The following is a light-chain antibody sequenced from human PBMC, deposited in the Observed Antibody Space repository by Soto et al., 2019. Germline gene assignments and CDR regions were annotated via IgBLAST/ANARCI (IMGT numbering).Light chain of an antibody. CDR2: EGN. CDR1: SSDVGSYIL. Sequence: QSALTQPASVSGSPGQSITISCTGTSSDVGSYILVSWYQQHPHKAPKLMIYEGNKRPSGVSNRFSGSKSGNSASLTISGLQAEDEADYYCCSYAGSSLYVFGTGTKVTVL. V-gene: IGLV2-23*01. CDR3: CSYAGSSLYV. J-gene: IGLJ1*01.